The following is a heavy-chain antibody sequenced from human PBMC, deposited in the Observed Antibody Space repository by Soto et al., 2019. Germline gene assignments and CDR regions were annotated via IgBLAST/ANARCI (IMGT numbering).Heavy chain of an antibody. D-gene: IGHD4-17*01. J-gene: IGHJ4*02. CDR2: LYYTGST. V-gene: IGHV4-59*11. CDR1: GGSISSHY. CDR3: ARVGATVTSQALGFDH. Sequence: QVQLQESGPGLVRPSETLSLTCTVSGGSISSHYWSWVRQPPGKGLEWIGYLYYTGSTNYNASLKSQVTMSLDTSKNQFSLMLTSVTAADTAVYYYARVGATVTSQALGFDHWGQGILVTVSS.